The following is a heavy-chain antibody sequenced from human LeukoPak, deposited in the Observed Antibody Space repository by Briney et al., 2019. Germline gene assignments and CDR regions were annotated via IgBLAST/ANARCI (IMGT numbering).Heavy chain of an antibody. D-gene: IGHD3-3*01. Sequence: SETLSLTCAVYGGSFSGYYWSWIRQPPGKGLEWIGEINHSGSTNYNPSLKSRVTISVDTSKNQFSLKLSSVTAADTAVYYCAGLITIFGVAPVNWFDPWGQGTLVTVSS. V-gene: IGHV4-34*01. CDR3: AGLITIFGVAPVNWFDP. CDR1: GGSFSGYY. CDR2: INHSGST. J-gene: IGHJ5*02.